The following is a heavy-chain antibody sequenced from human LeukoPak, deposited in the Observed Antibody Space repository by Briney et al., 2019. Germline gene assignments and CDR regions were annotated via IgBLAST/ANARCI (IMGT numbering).Heavy chain of an antibody. Sequence: GGSLRLSCAASGFTFSSYSMNWVSQAPGKGLEWVSTMSSSSSYIYYADSVKGRFTISRDNAKNSLYLQMNSLRAEDTAVYYCARDELLPYYDFWSGLGPINYWGQGTLVTVSS. V-gene: IGHV3-21*01. CDR3: ARDELLPYYDFWSGLGPINY. J-gene: IGHJ4*02. CDR2: MSSSSSYI. D-gene: IGHD3-3*01. CDR1: GFTFSSYS.